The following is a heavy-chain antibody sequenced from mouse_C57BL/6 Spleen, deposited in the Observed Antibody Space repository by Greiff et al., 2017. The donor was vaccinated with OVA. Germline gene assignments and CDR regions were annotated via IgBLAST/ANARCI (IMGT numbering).Heavy chain of an antibody. CDR1: GFTFSDFY. CDR2: SRNKANDYTT. J-gene: IGHJ3*01. Sequence: EVKLVESGGGLVQSGRSLRLSCATSGFTFSDFYMEWVRQAPGKGLEWIAASRNKANDYTTEYSASVKGRFIVSRDTSQSILYLQMNALRAEDTAIYYCARDDLRRGFVYWGQGTLVTVSA. V-gene: IGHV7-1*01. D-gene: IGHD2-12*01. CDR3: ARDDLRRGFVY.